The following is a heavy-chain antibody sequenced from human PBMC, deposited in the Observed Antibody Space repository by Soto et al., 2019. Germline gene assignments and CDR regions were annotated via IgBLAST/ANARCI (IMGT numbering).Heavy chain of an antibody. J-gene: IGHJ4*02. CDR1: GGSFSGYY. Sequence: QVQLQQWGAGLLKPSETLSLTCAVYGGSFSGYYWSWIRQPPGKGLEWIGEINHSGSTNYNPSLKSRVTISVDTSKNQFSLKLSSVTAADTAVYYRAGRGYSYGYKDYWGQGTLVTVSS. V-gene: IGHV4-34*01. D-gene: IGHD5-18*01. CDR2: INHSGST. CDR3: AGRGYSYGYKDY.